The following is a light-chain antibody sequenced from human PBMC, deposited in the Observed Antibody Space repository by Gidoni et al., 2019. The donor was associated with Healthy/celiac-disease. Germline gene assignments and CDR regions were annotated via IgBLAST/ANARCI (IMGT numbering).Light chain of an antibody. V-gene: IGKV1-NL1*01. CDR2: AAS. CDR1: QCMSNS. J-gene: IGKJ1*01. Sequence: DLQVPQSPSSLCASVGHSVTITCRASQCMSNSFAWYQQKPGKAPKLLLYAASRLESGVQSRFSGSGSGTDYTLTISSLQPEDFATYYCQQYYSNPRTFXXXTKVEIK. CDR3: QQYYSNPRT.